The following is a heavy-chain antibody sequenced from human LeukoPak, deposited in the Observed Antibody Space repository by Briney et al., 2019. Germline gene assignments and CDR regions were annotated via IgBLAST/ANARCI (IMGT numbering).Heavy chain of an antibody. V-gene: IGHV4-39*01. Sequence: SETLSLTCTVSGGSISSSSYYWGWIRQPPGKGLEWIGSIYYSGSTYYNPSLKSRVTISVDTSKNQFSLKLSSVTAADTAVYYCARPSGGYSYGYWFDPWAQGTLVTVSS. CDR2: IYYSGST. CDR1: GGSISSSSYY. J-gene: IGHJ5*02. CDR3: ARPSGGYSYGYWFDP. D-gene: IGHD5-18*01.